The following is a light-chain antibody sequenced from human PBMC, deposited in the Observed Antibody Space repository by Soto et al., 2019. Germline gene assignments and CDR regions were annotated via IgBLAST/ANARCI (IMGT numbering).Light chain of an antibody. CDR2: DND. Sequence: QSVLTQPPSVSAAPGQKVTISCSGGSSNIGNNYVSWYQQVPGAATRLLIYDNDKRPSGIPDRFSASKSGASVALTITGLQSGDEADYYCGTWDSSLIAAVFGGGTKLTVL. J-gene: IGLJ2*01. CDR1: SSNIGNNY. CDR3: GTWDSSLIAAV. V-gene: IGLV1-51*01.